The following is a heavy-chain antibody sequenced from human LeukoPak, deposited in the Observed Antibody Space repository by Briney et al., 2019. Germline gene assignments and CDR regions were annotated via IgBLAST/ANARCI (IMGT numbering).Heavy chain of an antibody. CDR3: ARTHGTLGATADY. D-gene: IGHD1-26*01. CDR1: GYTFTTYA. Sequence: ASVKVSCKASGYTFTTYAMNWVRQAPGQGLEWMGWINTNTGDPTYVQGFTGRFVFSLDTSVSTASLQISSLKPEDTAVYYCARTHGTLGATADYWGQGSRVTVPS. J-gene: IGHJ4*02. CDR2: INTNTGDP. V-gene: IGHV7-4-1*02.